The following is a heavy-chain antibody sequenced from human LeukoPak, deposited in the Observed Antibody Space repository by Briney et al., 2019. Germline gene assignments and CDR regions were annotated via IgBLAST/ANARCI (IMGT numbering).Heavy chain of an antibody. Sequence: GGSLRLSCAASGFTFTNFGLHWVRQAPGKGLEWVAVIWYDGSKKYYADSAKGRFTISRDNSKNTLYLQMNSLRADDTSVYYCARDYYDRSGYFYFDSLGQGTLVTVSS. CDR3: ARDYYDRSGYFYFDS. V-gene: IGHV3-33*01. CDR2: IWYDGSKK. CDR1: GFTFTNFG. J-gene: IGHJ4*02. D-gene: IGHD3-22*01.